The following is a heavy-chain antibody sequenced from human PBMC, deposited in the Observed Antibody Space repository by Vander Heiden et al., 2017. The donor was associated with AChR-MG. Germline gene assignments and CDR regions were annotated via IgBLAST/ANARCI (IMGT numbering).Heavy chain of an antibody. D-gene: IGHD3-10*01. CDR2: IIPIFGTA. Sequence: QVQLVQSGAEVKKPGSLVKVSCKASGGTFTSYAISWVRQAPGQGLEWMGGIIPIFGTANYAQKFQGRVTITADKSTSTAYMELSSLRSEDTAVYYCARVMVQESGYYYYMDVWGKGTTVTVSS. V-gene: IGHV1-69*06. CDR1: GGTFTSYA. CDR3: ARVMVQESGYYYYMDV. J-gene: IGHJ6*03.